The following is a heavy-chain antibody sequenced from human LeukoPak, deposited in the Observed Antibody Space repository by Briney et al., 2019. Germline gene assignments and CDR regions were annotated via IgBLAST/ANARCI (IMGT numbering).Heavy chain of an antibody. CDR3: ARGHSGYHNT. CDR1: GFTSSSYD. V-gene: IGHV3-13*01. CDR2: INSAGDT. Sequence: GGSLRLSCAPSGFTSSSYDMHWVRHASEKGLEWVSTINSAGDTYYPGSVKGRFTISRENAKNSLYLQMNSLRAGDTAVYYCARGHSGYHNTGGQGTLVTVSS. D-gene: IGHD5-12*01. J-gene: IGHJ4*02.